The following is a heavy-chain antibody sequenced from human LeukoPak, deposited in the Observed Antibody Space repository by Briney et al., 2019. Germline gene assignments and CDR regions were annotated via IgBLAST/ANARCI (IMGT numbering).Heavy chain of an antibody. J-gene: IGHJ6*02. CDR1: GGSFSGYY. D-gene: IGHD5-18*01. CDR3: AREGGYSYSPYYYYYGMDV. Sequence: PSETVSLTCAVYGGSFSGYYWIWIRQPPGKGLEGIGEINHSGSTNYNPSLKSRVTISVDTSKNKLSLKRSSVTAADTAVYYSAREGGYSYSPYYYYYGMDVWGQGTKVTVSS. V-gene: IGHV4-34*01. CDR2: INHSGST.